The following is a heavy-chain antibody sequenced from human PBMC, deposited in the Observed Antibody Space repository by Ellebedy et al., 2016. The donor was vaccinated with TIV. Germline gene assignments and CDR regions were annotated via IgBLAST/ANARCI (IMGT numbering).Heavy chain of an antibody. Sequence: SETLSLXXTVSGGSISSGGYYWSWIRQHPGKGLEWIGYIYYSGSTYYNPSLKSRVTISVDTSKNQFSLKLSSVTAADTAVYYCARRGDYDILTGYLKGDYYGMDVWGQGTTVTVSS. D-gene: IGHD3-9*01. CDR1: GGSISSGGYY. J-gene: IGHJ6*02. CDR3: ARRGDYDILTGYLKGDYYGMDV. V-gene: IGHV4-31*03. CDR2: IYYSGST.